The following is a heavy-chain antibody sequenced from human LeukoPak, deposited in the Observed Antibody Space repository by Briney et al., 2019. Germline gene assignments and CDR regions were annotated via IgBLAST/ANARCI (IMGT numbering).Heavy chain of an antibody. CDR1: GFIFDNYA. V-gene: IGHV3-43*02. D-gene: IGHD6-19*01. Sequence: GGSLRLSCAAPGFIFDNYAIHWVRQAPGKGLEWVSLISGDGGSTFYADSVRGRFTISRDNTRKSLSLQMSSLRSEDTALYYCARESETSGGYDYWGQGTLVTVSS. CDR2: ISGDGGST. J-gene: IGHJ4*02. CDR3: ARESETSGGYDY.